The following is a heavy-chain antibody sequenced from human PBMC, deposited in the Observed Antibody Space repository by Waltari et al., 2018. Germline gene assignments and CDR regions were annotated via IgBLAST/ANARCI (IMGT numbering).Heavy chain of an antibody. Sequence: QVQLVQSGAEVKKPGSWVKVSCKASGGTFSNYVISCVRQAPGQGLEWMGGIIPIFGTPNYAQKFQGIVTIIADESTSTVYMELSSLRSEDTAVYYCARSYYYDRIGDYPSLGAFDYWGQGTLVTVSS. CDR2: IIPIFGTP. D-gene: IGHD3-22*01. CDR3: ARSYYYDRIGDYPSLGAFDY. V-gene: IGHV1-69*12. J-gene: IGHJ4*02. CDR1: GGTFSNYV.